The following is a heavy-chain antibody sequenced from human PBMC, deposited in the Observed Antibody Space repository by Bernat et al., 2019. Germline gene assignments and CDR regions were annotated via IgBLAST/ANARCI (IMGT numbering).Heavy chain of an antibody. D-gene: IGHD4-17*01. CDR3: AKDYGDYAGNFDY. CDR1: GFTFSSYA. J-gene: IGHJ4*02. CDR2: IIISGAST. Sequence: EVQLLESGGGLVQPGGSLRLSCAASGFTFSSYAMSRVRQAPGKGLEWVSGIIISGASTYYADSVKGRFTISRDNSKNTVFLQMNSLRAEDTAVYYCAKDYGDYAGNFDYWGQGTLVTVSS. V-gene: IGHV3-23*01.